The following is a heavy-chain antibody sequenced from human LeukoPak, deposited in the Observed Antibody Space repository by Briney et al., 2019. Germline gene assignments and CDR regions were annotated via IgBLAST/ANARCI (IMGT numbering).Heavy chain of an antibody. J-gene: IGHJ4*02. CDR1: GFTFSSYS. CDR3: ARGNREHQLLGY. Sequence: GGSLRLSCAASGFTFSSYSMNWVRQAPGKGLEWVSSISSSSYIYYADSVKGRFTISRDNAKNSLYLQMNSLRAEDTAVYYCARGNREHQLLGYWGQGTLVTVSS. D-gene: IGHD2-2*01. V-gene: IGHV3-21*01. CDR2: ISSSSYI.